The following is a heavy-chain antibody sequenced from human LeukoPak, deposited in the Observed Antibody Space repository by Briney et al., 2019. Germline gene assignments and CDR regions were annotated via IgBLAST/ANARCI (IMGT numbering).Heavy chain of an antibody. J-gene: IGHJ4*02. Sequence: GGSLRLSCAASGFTFSSYAINWVRQAPGKGLEGGGVISSDGNNKYYAESVKGRFTISRDNSKNTLYLQMNSPKTEDTALYYCAKKGSLVRGENYLDFWGQGTLVTVSS. CDR2: ISSDGNNK. D-gene: IGHD3-10*01. CDR1: GFTFSSYA. V-gene: IGHV3-30*18. CDR3: AKKGSLVRGENYLDF.